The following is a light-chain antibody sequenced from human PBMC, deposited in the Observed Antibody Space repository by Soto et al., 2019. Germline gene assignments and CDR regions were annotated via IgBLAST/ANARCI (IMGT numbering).Light chain of an antibody. V-gene: IGKV4-1*01. Sequence: DIVMTQSPDSLAVSLGERATINCKSSQSVLYSSNNKNYLAWCQQRPGQPPKLLIYWASTRESGVPDRFSGSGSGTDFTLTITSLQAEDVEVYYWQQYESTPPTFGQGTKLEIK. J-gene: IGKJ2*01. CDR3: QQYESTPPT. CDR1: QSVLYSSNNKNY. CDR2: WAS.